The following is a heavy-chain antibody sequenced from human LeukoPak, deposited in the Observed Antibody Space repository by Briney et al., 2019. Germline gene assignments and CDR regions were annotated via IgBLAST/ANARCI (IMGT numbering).Heavy chain of an antibody. CDR3: ARDFWSGYYGWFDP. D-gene: IGHD3-3*01. V-gene: IGHV4-34*01. CDR2: INHSGST. Sequence: KSSETLSLTCAVYGGSFSGYYWTWIRQPPGKGLEWIGEINHSGSTNYNPSLKSRVTISVDTSKNQFSLKLTFVTAADTAVYYCARDFWSGYYGWFDPWGQGTLVTVSS. CDR1: GGSFSGYY. J-gene: IGHJ5*02.